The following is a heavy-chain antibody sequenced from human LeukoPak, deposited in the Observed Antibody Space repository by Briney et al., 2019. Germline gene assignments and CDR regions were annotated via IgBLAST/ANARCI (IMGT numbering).Heavy chain of an antibody. J-gene: IGHJ4*02. CDR2: IKTDGSTT. D-gene: IGHD2-2*01. CDR3: ARGSQQLRRSTPDY. Sequence: GGSLRLSCAVSGFTFSSYWMHWVRQAPGKGLVWVSHIKTDGSTTAYADSVKGRFTISRDNAKNTLYLQMNSLRAEDTGVYYCARGSQQLRRSTPDYWGQGTLVTVSS. CDR1: GFTFSSYW. V-gene: IGHV3-74*01.